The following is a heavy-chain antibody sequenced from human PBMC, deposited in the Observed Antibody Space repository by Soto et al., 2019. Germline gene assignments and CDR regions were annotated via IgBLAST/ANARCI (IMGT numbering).Heavy chain of an antibody. V-gene: IGHV3-23*01. D-gene: IGHD3-10*01. CDR2: ISGSGDST. Sequence: PRLSCAASGFTFSSYGMTFSSYAMSWVRQAPGKGLEWVSTISGSGDSTYYADSVKGRFTISRDNSKNTLFLQMNSLRAGDTALYYCAKFREYYQGSGSRTYSFYGMDVWGQGXTVTVSS. CDR1: GFTFSSYGMTFSSYA. CDR3: AKFREYYQGSGSRTYSFYGMDV. J-gene: IGHJ6*02.